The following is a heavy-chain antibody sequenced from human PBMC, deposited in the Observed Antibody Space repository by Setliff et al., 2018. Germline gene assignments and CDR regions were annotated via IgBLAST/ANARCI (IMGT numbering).Heavy chain of an antibody. V-gene: IGHV4-38-2*01. Sequence: SETLSLTCVVSGYYIRSGYYWGWIRQHPGKGLEWIGSIFYDGNTFYNPSLKSRVTMSVDTSKNQFSLKLSSVTAADTAVYYCATLRTSTHFDYWGRGTLVTVSS. D-gene: IGHD1-1*01. CDR3: ATLRTSTHFDY. CDR2: IFYDGNT. CDR1: GYYIRSGYY. J-gene: IGHJ4*02.